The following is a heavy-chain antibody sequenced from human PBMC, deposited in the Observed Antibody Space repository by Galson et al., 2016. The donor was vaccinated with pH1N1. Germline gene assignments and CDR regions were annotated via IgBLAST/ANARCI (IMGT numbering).Heavy chain of an antibody. CDR2: INTKTGDP. CDR1: GFTFSNHG. CDR3: ARETPSPSPTVLRYFDWSRGLSAFDM. D-gene: IGHD3-9*01. Sequence: VKVSCKASGFTFSNHGINWVRQAPGQGLEWMGWINTKTGDPTYAQGFTGRFVFSLDTSVNTAYLQINSLKADDTAVYYCARETPSPSPTVLRYFDWSRGLSAFDMWGRGTLVTVSS. J-gene: IGHJ3*02. V-gene: IGHV7-4-1*02.